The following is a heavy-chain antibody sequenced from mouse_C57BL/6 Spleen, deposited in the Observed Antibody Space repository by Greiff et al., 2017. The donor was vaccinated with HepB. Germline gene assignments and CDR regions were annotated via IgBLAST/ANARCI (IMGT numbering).Heavy chain of an antibody. Sequence: VQLKESGGGLVKPGGSLKLSCAASGFTFSSYAMSWVRQTPEKRLEWVATISDGGSYTYYPDNVKGRFTISRDNAKNNLYLQMSHLKSEDTAMYYCAREEGTATRGNAMDYWGQGTSVTVSS. V-gene: IGHV5-4*01. J-gene: IGHJ4*01. D-gene: IGHD1-1*01. CDR3: AREEGTATRGNAMDY. CDR1: GFTFSSYA. CDR2: ISDGGSYT.